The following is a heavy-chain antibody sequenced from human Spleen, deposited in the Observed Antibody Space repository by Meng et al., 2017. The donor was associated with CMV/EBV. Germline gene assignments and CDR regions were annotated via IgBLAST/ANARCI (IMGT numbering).Heavy chain of an antibody. CDR2: ISYDGSNK. V-gene: IGHV3-30-3*01. D-gene: IGHD6-19*01. J-gene: IGHJ2*01. Sequence: VQLWESGGGCVQPGRSLRLSCAASGITFSSYAMHWVRQAPGKGLEWVAVISYDGSNKYYADSVKGRFTISRDNSKNTLYLQMNSLRAEDTAVYYCAKDQSSGDWYFDLWGRGTLVTVSS. CDR1: GITFSSYA. CDR3: AKDQSSGDWYFDL.